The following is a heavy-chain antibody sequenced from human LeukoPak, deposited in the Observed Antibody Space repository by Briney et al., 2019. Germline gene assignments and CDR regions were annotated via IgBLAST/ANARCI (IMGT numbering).Heavy chain of an antibody. V-gene: IGHV1-8*01. CDR3: AREYTMVRGVIINNWFDP. CDR1: GYTFTSYD. Sequence: GASVKVSCKASGYTFTSYDINWVRQATGQGLEWMGWMNPNSGNTGNAQKFQGRVTMTRNTSISIAYMELSSLRSEDTAVYYCAREYTMVRGVIINNWFDPWGQGTLVTVSS. CDR2: MNPNSGNT. J-gene: IGHJ5*02. D-gene: IGHD3-10*01.